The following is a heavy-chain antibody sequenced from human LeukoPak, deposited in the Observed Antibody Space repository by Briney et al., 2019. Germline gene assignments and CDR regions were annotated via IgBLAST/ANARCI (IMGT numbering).Heavy chain of an antibody. V-gene: IGHV4-39*07. CDR1: SGSISSIIYY. CDR3: ARVRDYYDSSGSNWFDP. J-gene: IGHJ5*02. D-gene: IGHD3-22*01. Sequence: SETLSLTCTVSSGSISSIIYYWGWIRQPPGKGLEWIGSIYYSGSTYYNPSLKSRVTISIDTSNNQFSLKLSSVTAADTAVYYCARVRDYYDSSGSNWFDPWGQGTLVTVSS. CDR2: IYYSGST.